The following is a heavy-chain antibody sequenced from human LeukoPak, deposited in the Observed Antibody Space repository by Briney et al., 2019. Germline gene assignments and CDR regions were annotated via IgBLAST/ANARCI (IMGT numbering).Heavy chain of an antibody. CDR3: AAWGSSSSPLPGMDV. CDR2: IDPNGGGT. Sequence: ASVKVSCKASGYTFTSYDFSWVRQAPGQGLEWMGVIDPNGGGTSYPQKVQGRLTMTRDTSTSTVSMELSSLRPEDTAVYYCAAWGSSSSPLPGMDVWGQGTTVTVSS. CDR1: GYTFTSYD. V-gene: IGHV1-46*01. D-gene: IGHD6-13*01. J-gene: IGHJ6*02.